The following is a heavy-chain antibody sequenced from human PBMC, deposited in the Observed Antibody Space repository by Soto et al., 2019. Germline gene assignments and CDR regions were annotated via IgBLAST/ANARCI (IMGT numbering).Heavy chain of an antibody. D-gene: IGHD3-9*01. J-gene: IGHJ4*02. Sequence: PGESLKISCKGSGYSFAGYWITWVRQKPGKGLAWMGRIDPSDSQTYYSPSFRGHVTISVTKSITTVFLQWSSLRASDTAMYYCARYGRSYYDILTGYYDQHPPLYWGQGTLVTVSS. CDR2: IDPSDSQT. V-gene: IGHV5-10-1*01. CDR3: ARYGRSYYDILTGYYDQHPPLY. CDR1: GYSFAGYW.